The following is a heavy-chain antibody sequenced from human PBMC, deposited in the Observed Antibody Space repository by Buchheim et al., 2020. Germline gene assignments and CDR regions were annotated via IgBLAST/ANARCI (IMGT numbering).Heavy chain of an antibody. CDR1: GGSISSGGYY. Sequence: QVQLQESGPGLVKPSQTLSLTCTVSGGSISSGGYYWSWIRQHPGKGLEWIGYIYYSGSTYYNPSLKSRVTISVDTSKNQFSLKLSSVTAADTAVYYCARDAYGGRVGPPTYRKYGMDVWGQGTT. CDR2: IYYSGST. J-gene: IGHJ6*02. V-gene: IGHV4-31*03. D-gene: IGHD4-23*01. CDR3: ARDAYGGRVGPPTYRKYGMDV.